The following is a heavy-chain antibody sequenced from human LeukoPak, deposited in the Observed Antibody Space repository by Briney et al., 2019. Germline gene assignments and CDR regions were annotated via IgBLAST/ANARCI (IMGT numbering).Heavy chain of an antibody. J-gene: IGHJ6*04. D-gene: IGHD3-10*02. CDR2: ISSSSSYI. V-gene: IGHV3-21*01. CDR1: GFPLSPYS. CDR3: AELGITMIGGV. Sequence: GGSLRLSCGASGFPLSPYSMTWVRQAPGKGLEWVSFISSSSSYIYYADSVKGRFTISRDNAKNSLYLQLNSLRAEDTAVYYCAELGITMIGGVWGKGTTVTISS.